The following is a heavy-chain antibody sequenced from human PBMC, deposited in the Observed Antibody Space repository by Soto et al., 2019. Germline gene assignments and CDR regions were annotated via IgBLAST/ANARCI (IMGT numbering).Heavy chain of an antibody. D-gene: IGHD3-22*01. CDR3: ARAPASYYDSSGYYLAY. J-gene: IGHJ4*02. V-gene: IGHV4-30-4*01. CDR1: GGSISSGDYY. CDR2: IYYSGST. Sequence: SETLSLTCTVSGGSISSGDYYWSWIRQPPGKGLEWIGYIYYSGSTYYNPSLKSRVTISVDTSKNQCSLKLSSVTAADTAVYYCARAPASYYDSSGYYLAYWGQGTLVTVSS.